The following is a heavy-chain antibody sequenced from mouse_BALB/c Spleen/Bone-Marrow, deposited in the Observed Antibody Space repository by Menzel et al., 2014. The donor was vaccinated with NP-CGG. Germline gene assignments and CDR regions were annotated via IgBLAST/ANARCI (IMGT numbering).Heavy chain of an antibody. CDR3: ARCGYYGFLHY. CDR1: GFDFSRYW. Sequence: EVKLVESGGGLVQPGGSLKLSCAASGFDFSRYWMSWVRQAPGKGLEWIGEINPDSSTINYTPSLKDKFIISRDNAKNTLGLQMSRVRSEDAGLYYCARCGYYGFLHYWGQGTTRTVSS. CDR2: INPDSSTI. J-gene: IGHJ2*01. D-gene: IGHD1-1*01. V-gene: IGHV4-1*02.